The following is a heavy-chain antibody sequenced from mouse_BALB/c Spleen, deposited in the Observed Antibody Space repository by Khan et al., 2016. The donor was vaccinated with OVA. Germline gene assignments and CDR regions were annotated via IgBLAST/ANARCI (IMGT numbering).Heavy chain of an antibody. J-gene: IGHJ3*01. CDR1: GSSSTSYG. CDR3: AIIFYGYDWFAY. CDR2: IWSDGTT. D-gene: IGHD2-2*01. V-gene: IGHV2-3*01. Sequence: QVQLQQSGPGLVAPSQSLSITCTVSGSSSTSYGVSWARQTPGKGLEWLGVIWSDGTTNYHSSLKSRLTITKDNSKSQVLLKLNSLQTDDTATYYCAIIFYGYDWFAYWGQGTLVTVSA.